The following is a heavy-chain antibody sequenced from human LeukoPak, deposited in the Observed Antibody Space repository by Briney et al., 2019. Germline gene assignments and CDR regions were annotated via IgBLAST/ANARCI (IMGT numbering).Heavy chain of an antibody. Sequence: SVKVSCKASGGTFSSYAISWVRQAPGQGLEWMGRIIPIFGIANYAQKFQGRVTITADKSTSTAYMELSSLRSEDTAVYYCARGGLYGGSSFGYWGQGTLVTVSS. CDR3: ARGGLYGGSSFGY. V-gene: IGHV1-69*04. D-gene: IGHD2-15*01. CDR1: GGTFSSYA. J-gene: IGHJ4*02. CDR2: IIPIFGIA.